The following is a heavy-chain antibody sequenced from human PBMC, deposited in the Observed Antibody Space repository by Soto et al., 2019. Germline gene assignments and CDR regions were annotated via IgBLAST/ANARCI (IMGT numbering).Heavy chain of an antibody. CDR2: INPNSGGT. Sequence: ASVKVSCKPSGYPFTTYFIHWVRRAPGQGLEWMGWINPNSGGTHYAQKFRDRVTMTRDTSITTVYMALSGLTSDDTAVYYCARDTGVYSEPFDQWGQGXLVTVYS. V-gene: IGHV1-2*02. CDR1: GYPFTTYF. J-gene: IGHJ4*02. CDR3: ARDTGVYSEPFDQ. D-gene: IGHD2-8*01.